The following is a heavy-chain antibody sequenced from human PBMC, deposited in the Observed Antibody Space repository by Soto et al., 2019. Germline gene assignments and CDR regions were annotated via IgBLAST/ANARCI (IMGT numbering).Heavy chain of an antibody. J-gene: IGHJ4*02. CDR2: INSNGGAT. CDR3: ARSNSSGWYYFEY. D-gene: IGHD6-19*01. CDR1: GFTFRTYA. V-gene: IGHV3-64*02. Sequence: PGGSLRLSCAATGFTFRTYAMHWVRHAPGKGLEYVSGINSNGGATYYADSVKDRFTISRDNSKNTPYLQMGSLRPDDKAIYYCARSNSSGWYYFEYWGQGTLVTVSS.